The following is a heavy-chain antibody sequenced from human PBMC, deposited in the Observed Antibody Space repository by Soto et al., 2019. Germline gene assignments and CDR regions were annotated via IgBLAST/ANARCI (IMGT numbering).Heavy chain of an antibody. Sequence: QITLKESGPTLVKPTQTLTLTCTFSGFSLSTSGVGVGWIRQPPGKALEWLALIYWNDDKRYSPSLKSRLTITKDTSKNQVVRTMTNMDPVDTATYYGAHVPRYYDGWSGYYDYGMDVWGQGTTVTVSS. CDR3: AHVPRYYDGWSGYYDYGMDV. D-gene: IGHD3-3*01. V-gene: IGHV2-5*01. J-gene: IGHJ6*02. CDR1: GFSLSTSGVG. CDR2: IYWNDDK.